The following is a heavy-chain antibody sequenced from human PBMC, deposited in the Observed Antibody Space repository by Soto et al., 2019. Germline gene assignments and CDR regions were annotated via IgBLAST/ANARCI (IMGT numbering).Heavy chain of an antibody. V-gene: IGHV1-18*01. CDR1: SFIFTSYG. Sequence: VASVKVSCKASSFIFTSYGINWVRQAPGQGLEWMGWISGYNGNTKYGQKFQDRVTLTADTSTATAFMEVRSLRGDDSAVYYCATSGGHHFGMDVWGQGTTVTVSS. CDR2: ISGYNGNT. CDR3: ATSGGHHFGMDV. D-gene: IGHD2-8*02. J-gene: IGHJ6*02.